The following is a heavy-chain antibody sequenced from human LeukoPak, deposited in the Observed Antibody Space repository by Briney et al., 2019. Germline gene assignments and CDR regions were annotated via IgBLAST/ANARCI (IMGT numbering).Heavy chain of an antibody. J-gene: IGHJ6*02. V-gene: IGHV3-23*01. D-gene: IGHD3-10*01. CDR3: AKDYGSGSYYYYGMDV. CDR2: ISGSGGST. CDR1: GFTFSSYA. Sequence: GGSLRLSCAASGFTFSSYAMSWVRQAPGKGLEWVSAISGSGGSTYYADSVKGRFTISRDNAKNSLYLQMNSLRAEDTALYYCAKDYGSGSYYYYGMDVWGQGTTVTVSS.